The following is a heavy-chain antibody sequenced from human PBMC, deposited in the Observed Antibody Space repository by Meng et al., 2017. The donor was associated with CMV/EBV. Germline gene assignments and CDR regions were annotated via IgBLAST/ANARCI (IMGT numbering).Heavy chain of an antibody. D-gene: IGHD4-23*01. CDR2: IYTSGST. CDR1: VGSISSYY. V-gene: IGHV4-4*07. CDR3: ARVLRWNGVIDY. J-gene: IGHJ4*02. Sequence: QLEFTESGPVLGKPSEHLSLSCTGSVGSISSYYWSWIRKPARKGLEWIGRIYTSGSTNYNPSLKSRVTMSVDTSKSQFSLKLSSVTAADTAVYYCARVLRWNGVIDYWGQGTLVTVSS.